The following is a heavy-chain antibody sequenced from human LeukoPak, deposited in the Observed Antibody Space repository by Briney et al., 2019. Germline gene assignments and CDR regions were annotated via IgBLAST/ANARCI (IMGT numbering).Heavy chain of an antibody. J-gene: IGHJ4*02. Sequence: PSETLSLTCTVSGGSINSGGSYWGWIRQHPGKGLEWIGYIYYSGGTYYSPSLKSRITISVDTSKNQFSLKLSSVTAADTAVYYCARKSPGAATFDYWGQGTLVTVSS. CDR1: GGSINSGGSY. CDR3: ARKSPGAATFDY. D-gene: IGHD2-15*01. V-gene: IGHV4-31*03. CDR2: IYYSGGT.